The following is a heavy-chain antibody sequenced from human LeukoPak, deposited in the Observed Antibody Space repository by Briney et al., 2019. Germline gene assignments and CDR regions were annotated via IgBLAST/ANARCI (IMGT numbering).Heavy chain of an antibody. J-gene: IGHJ6*03. D-gene: IGHD4-17*01. CDR3: ARFFADYGHYYYYMDV. Sequence: GGSLRLSCAASGFTFSDYYMSWIRQAPGKGLEWVSYISSSGSTIYYADSVKGRFTISRDNAKNSLYLQMNSLRAEDTAVYYCARFFADYGHYYYYMDVWGKGTTVTVSS. V-gene: IGHV3-11*01. CDR2: ISSSGSTI. CDR1: GFTFSDYY.